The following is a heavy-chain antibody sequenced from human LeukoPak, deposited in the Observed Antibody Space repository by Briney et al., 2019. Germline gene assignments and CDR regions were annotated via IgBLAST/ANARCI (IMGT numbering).Heavy chain of an antibody. CDR3: ARAGAVTGSYFDY. CDR2: ISAYNGNT. V-gene: IGHV1-18*01. CDR1: GYTFTSYG. J-gene: IGHJ4*02. D-gene: IGHD6-19*01. Sequence: ASVTVSFKSSGYTFTSYGISWVRQAPGQGREWMGWISAYNGNTNYAQKLQGRVTMTTDTSTSTAYMELRSLRSDDTAVYYCARAGAVTGSYFDYWGQGTLVTVSS.